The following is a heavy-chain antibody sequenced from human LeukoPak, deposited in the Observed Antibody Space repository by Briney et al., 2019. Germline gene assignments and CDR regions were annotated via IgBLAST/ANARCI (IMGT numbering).Heavy chain of an antibody. Sequence: SETLSLTCTVSGGSISSSSYYWGWIRQPPGKGLEWIGSIYYSGSTYYNPSLKSRVTISVDTSKNQFSLKLSSVTAADTAVYYCARDGRFLSGFSGWYLREEPWSQGTLVTVSS. D-gene: IGHD6-19*01. CDR1: GGSISSSSYY. J-gene: IGHJ5*02. V-gene: IGHV4-39*07. CDR2: IYYSGST. CDR3: ARDGRFLSGFSGWYLREEP.